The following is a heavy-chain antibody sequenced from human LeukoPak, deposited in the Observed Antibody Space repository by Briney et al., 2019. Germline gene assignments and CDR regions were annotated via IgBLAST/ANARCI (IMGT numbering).Heavy chain of an antibody. J-gene: IGHJ3*02. CDR2: ISYDGSNK. CDR3: AKEGRDAFDI. Sequence: GRSLRLSCAASGFTFSSYAMHWVRQAPGKGLEWVAVISYDGSNKYYADSVKGRFTISRDNSKNTLYLQMNSLRAEDTAVYYCAKEGRDAFDIWGQGTMVTVSS. V-gene: IGHV3-30-3*01. CDR1: GFTFSSYA.